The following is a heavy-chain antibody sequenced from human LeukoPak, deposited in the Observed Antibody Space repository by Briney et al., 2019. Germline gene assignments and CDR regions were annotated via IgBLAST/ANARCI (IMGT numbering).Heavy chain of an antibody. D-gene: IGHD3-22*01. J-gene: IGHJ4*02. Sequence: ASVKVSCKASGYTFTGYYMHWVRQAPGQGLEWMGWLNHNSGGTNYAQKFQGRVTMTRDTSISTAYMELSRLRSDDTAVYYCARERPSQTYYYDSSGYYYFGYWGQGTLVTVSS. CDR3: ARERPSQTYYYDSSGYYYFGY. CDR2: LNHNSGGT. CDR1: GYTFTGYY. V-gene: IGHV1-2*02.